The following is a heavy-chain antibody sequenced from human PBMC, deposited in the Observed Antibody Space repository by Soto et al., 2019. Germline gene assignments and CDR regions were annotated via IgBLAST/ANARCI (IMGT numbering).Heavy chain of an antibody. CDR1: GFTFSSYA. CDR2: ISGSGGST. CDR3: AKGSQDIVVVPAAMIYYGMDV. J-gene: IGHJ6*02. Sequence: PGGALRLSCAASGFTFSSYAMSWVRQAPGKGLEWVSAISGSGGSTYYADSVKGRFTISRDNSKNTLYLQMNSLRAEDTAVYYCAKGSQDIVVVPAAMIYYGMDVWGQGTTVTVSS. V-gene: IGHV3-23*01. D-gene: IGHD2-2*01.